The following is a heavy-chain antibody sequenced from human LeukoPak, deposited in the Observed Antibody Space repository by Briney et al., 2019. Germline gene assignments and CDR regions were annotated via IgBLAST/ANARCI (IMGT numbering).Heavy chain of an antibody. CDR3: AKTLGYYHLRGYFDY. J-gene: IGHJ4*02. V-gene: IGHV3-64*01. CDR1: GFTFSTYA. CDR2: ISSNGDST. Sequence: GGSLRLSCAASGFTFSTYAIHWVRQAPGKGLEYVSAISSNGDSTYYANSVKGRFTISRDNSKNTLYLQMNSLRAEDTAVYYCAKTLGYYHLRGYFDYWGQGTLVAVSS. D-gene: IGHD3-22*01.